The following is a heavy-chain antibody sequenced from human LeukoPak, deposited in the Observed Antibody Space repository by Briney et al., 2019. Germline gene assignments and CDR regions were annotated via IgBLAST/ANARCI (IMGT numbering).Heavy chain of an antibody. J-gene: IGHJ4*02. CDR3: ARGRYYGSGSYDY. V-gene: IGHV3-74*01. CDR1: GFTFSSYW. CDR2: INIDGSDT. D-gene: IGHD3-10*01. Sequence: PGGSLRLSCAASGFTFSSYWMHWVRQAPGKGLVWVSRINIDGSDTTYADSVKGRFTISRDNAKNTLYLQMNSLRAEDTAVYYCARGRYYGSGSYDYWGQGTLVTVSS.